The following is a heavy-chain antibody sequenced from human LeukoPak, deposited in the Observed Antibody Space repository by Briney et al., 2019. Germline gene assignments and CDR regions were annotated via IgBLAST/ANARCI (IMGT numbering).Heavy chain of an antibody. Sequence: SETLSLTCAVYGGSFSGYYWSWIRQPPGKGLEWIGEINHSGSTNYNPSLKSRVTISVDTSKNQFSLKLSSVTAADTAVYYRARDLTAVATVAFDYWGQGTLVTVSS. CDR3: ARDLTAVATVAFDY. V-gene: IGHV4-34*01. CDR2: INHSGST. J-gene: IGHJ4*02. D-gene: IGHD4-23*01. CDR1: GGSFSGYY.